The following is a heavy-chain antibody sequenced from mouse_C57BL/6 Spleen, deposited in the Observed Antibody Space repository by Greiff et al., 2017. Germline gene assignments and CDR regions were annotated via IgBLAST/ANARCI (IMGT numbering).Heavy chain of an antibody. J-gene: IGHJ1*03. V-gene: IGHV1-26*01. CDR2: INPNNGGT. CDR1: GYTFTDYY. D-gene: IGHD2-13*01. CDR3: AIGDGPLYWYFDV. Sequence: EVKLQQSGPELVKPGASVKISCKASGYTFTDYYLNWVKQSHGKSLEWIGDINPNNGGTSYNQKFKGKATLTVDKSSSTAYMELRSLTSEDSAVYYWAIGDGPLYWYFDVWGTGTTVTVSS.